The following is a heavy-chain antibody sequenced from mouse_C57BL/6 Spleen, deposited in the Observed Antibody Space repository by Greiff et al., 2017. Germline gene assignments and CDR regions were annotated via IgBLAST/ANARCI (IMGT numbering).Heavy chain of an antibody. V-gene: IGHV1-26*01. CDR1: GYTFTDYY. CDR2: LNPNNGGT. J-gene: IGHJ3*01. CDR3: ASLGVIYYSNYFAY. D-gene: IGHD2-5*01. Sequence: EVQLQQSGPELVKPGASVKISCKASGYTFTDYYMNWVKQSHGKSLEWIGVLNPNNGGTSYNQKFKGKATLTVDKSSGTAYMELRSLTSEDSAVYYWASLGVIYYSNYFAYWGQGTLVTVSA.